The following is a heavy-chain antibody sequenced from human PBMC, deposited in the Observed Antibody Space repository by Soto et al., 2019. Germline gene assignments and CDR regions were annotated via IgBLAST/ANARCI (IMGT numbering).Heavy chain of an antibody. CDR1: GYTFTSYG. CDR3: ARHQSSGWYVSPFDI. D-gene: IGHD6-19*01. CDR2: ISAYNGNT. V-gene: IGHV1-18*01. Sequence: QVQLVQSGAEVKKPGASVKVSCKASGYTFTSYGITWVRQAPGQGLEWMGWISAYNGNTNYAQKLQGRVTMTTDTTTTTAYIEMRSLRSDDTAVYYCARHQSSGWYVSPFDIWGQGTMVTVSS. J-gene: IGHJ3*02.